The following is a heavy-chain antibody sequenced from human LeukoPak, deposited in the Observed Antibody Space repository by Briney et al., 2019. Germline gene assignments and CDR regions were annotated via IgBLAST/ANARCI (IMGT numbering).Heavy chain of an antibody. CDR2: INHSGST. Sequence: SETLSLTCAVYGGSFSGYYWSWIRQPPGKGLEWIGEINHSGSTNYNPSLKSRVTISVDTSKNQFSLKLSSVTAADTAVYYCARRSGYYYYYYYMDVWGKGTTVTISS. D-gene: IGHD5-18*01. CDR3: ARRSGYYYYYYYMDV. J-gene: IGHJ6*03. CDR1: GGSFSGYY. V-gene: IGHV4-34*01.